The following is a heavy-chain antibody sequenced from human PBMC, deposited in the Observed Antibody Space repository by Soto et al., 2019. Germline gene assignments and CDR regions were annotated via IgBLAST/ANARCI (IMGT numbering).Heavy chain of an antibody. CDR1: GGTFSSYA. CDR2: IIPIFGTA. V-gene: IGHV1-69*01. Sequence: QVQLVQSGAEVKKPGSSVKVSCKASGGTFSSYAISWVRQAPGQGLEWMGGIIPIFGTANYAQKFQGRVTLPADEPTSTAYMELSSLRSEDTAVYYCASRSEQVDTPGDYYGMDVWGQGTTVTVSS. CDR3: ASRSEQVDTPGDYYGMDV. J-gene: IGHJ6*02. D-gene: IGHD6-6*01.